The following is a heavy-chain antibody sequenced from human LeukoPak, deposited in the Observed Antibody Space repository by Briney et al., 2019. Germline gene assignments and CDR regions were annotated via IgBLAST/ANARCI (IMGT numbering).Heavy chain of an antibody. J-gene: IGHJ4*02. CDR2: ISAYNGNT. Sequence: ASVKVSCKASGYTFTSYGISWVRQAPGQGLEWMGWISAYNGNTNYAQKFQGRVTVTRDTSTSTVHMELSGLRSEDTAVYYCARDQEGFDYWGQGTLVTVSS. V-gene: IGHV1-18*01. CDR3: ARDQEGFDY. CDR1: GYTFTSYG.